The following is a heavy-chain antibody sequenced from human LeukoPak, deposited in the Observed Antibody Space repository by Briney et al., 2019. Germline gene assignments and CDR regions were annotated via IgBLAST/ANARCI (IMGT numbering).Heavy chain of an antibody. J-gene: IGHJ4*02. CDR3: AKWGGDIVVVPAANYFDY. D-gene: IGHD2-2*01. V-gene: IGHV3-23*01. CDR1: GFTFSSYA. Sequence: GGTLRLSCAASGFTFSSYAMSWVRQAPGKGLEWVSASSGSGGSTYYADSVKGRFTISSDNSKNTLYLQMNSLRAEDTAVYYCAKWGGDIVVVPAANYFDYWGQGTLVTVSS. CDR2: SSGSGGST.